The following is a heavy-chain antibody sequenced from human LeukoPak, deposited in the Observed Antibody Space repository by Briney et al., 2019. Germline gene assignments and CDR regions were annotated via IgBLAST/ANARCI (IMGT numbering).Heavy chain of an antibody. D-gene: IGHD3-16*01. Sequence: SETLSFTCTVRPHSTSRYYWSWIRQPPGKGLEWIWDIYYSGRTKYNASGKSRVIILLDTSKSQFSLKLWSVTVEDTAVYDCARDRFGDLDYCGEGTLVTVSS. V-gene: IGHV4-59*01. CDR3: ARDRFGDLDY. J-gene: IGHJ4*02. CDR2: IYYSGRT. CDR1: PHSTSRYY.